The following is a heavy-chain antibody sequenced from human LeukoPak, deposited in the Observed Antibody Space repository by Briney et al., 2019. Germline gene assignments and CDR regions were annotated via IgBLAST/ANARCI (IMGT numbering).Heavy chain of an antibody. CDR1: GFTFSSYA. J-gene: IGHJ4*02. CDR2: ISGSGGST. V-gene: IGHV3-23*01. Sequence: PRGSLRLSCAASGFTFSSYAMSWVRQAPGKGLEWVSAISGSGGSTYYADSVKGRFTISRDNSRNTLYLQMNSLRAEDTAVYYCAKDYDSVWGGVDYWGQGTLVTVSS. D-gene: IGHD3-16*01. CDR3: AKDYDSVWGGVDY.